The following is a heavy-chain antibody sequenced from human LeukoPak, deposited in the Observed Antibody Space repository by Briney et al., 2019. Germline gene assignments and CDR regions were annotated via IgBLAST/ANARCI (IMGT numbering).Heavy chain of an antibody. CDR2: ISAYNGNT. D-gene: IGHD3-10*01. CDR3: ARARIQKKRFSGTQTLVDY. CDR1: GYTFTSYG. Sequence: ASVKVSCKASGYTFTSYGISWVRQAPGQGLEWMGWISAYNGNTNYAQKLKGRVTMTTDTSTSTAYMELRSLRSDDTAVYYCARARIQKKRFSGTQTLVDYWGQGTLVTVSS. V-gene: IGHV1-18*01. J-gene: IGHJ4*02.